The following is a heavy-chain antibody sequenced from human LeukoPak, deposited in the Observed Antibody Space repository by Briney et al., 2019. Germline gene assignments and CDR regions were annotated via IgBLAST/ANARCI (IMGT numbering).Heavy chain of an antibody. V-gene: IGHV3-66*01. D-gene: IGHD3-22*01. J-gene: IGHJ3*02. CDR1: GFIVNTNY. Sequence: PGGSLRLSCAASGFIVNTNYMSWVRQAPGKGLEWVSVIYSGGSTYYADSVKGRFTVSRDNSKNTLYLQMNSLRAEDTAVYYCARAHVYYYDSSGYFPDAFDIWGQGTMVTVSS. CDR2: IYSGGST. CDR3: ARAHVYYYDSSGYFPDAFDI.